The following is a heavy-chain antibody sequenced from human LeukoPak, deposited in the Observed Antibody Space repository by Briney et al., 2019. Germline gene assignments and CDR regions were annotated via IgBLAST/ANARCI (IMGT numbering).Heavy chain of an antibody. Sequence: GSSVKVSCKASGGTFSSYAISWVRQAPGQGLEWMGGIIPIFGTANYAQKFQGRVTITADESTSTAYMELSSLRSEDTAVYYCAREGSIVGATTFDYWGQGTLVTVSS. V-gene: IGHV1-69*01. CDR2: IIPIFGTA. CDR1: GGTFSSYA. CDR3: AREGSIVGATTFDY. D-gene: IGHD1-26*01. J-gene: IGHJ4*02.